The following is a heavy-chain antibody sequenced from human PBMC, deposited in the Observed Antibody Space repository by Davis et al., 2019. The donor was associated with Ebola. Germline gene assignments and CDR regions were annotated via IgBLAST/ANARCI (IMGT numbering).Heavy chain of an antibody. Sequence: GGSLRLSCAASGFTFDDYDMHWVRQPPGKGLEWVSGITWNSGRIVYADSVKGRFTISRDNAKNSLYLQMSSLRPEDTAFYSCAEKPLWGDYFDSWGQGALVTVSS. J-gene: IGHJ4*02. CDR2: ITWNSGRI. CDR1: GFTFDDYD. CDR3: AEKPLWGDYFDS. V-gene: IGHV3-9*01. D-gene: IGHD1-14*01.